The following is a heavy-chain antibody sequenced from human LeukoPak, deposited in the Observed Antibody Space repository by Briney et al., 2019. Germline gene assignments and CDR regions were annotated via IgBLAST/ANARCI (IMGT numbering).Heavy chain of an antibody. V-gene: IGHV3-20*04. D-gene: IGHD3-16*01. J-gene: IGHJ4*02. Sequence: GGSLRLSCAASGFTFDGYGMSWVRQAPGKGLEWVSGINWSGGSTDYADSVKGRFTISRDNSKNSLYLQMNSLRAEDTAFYYCARDGGDFCFDYWGQGTLVTVSS. CDR3: ARDGGDFCFDY. CDR2: INWSGGST. CDR1: GFTFDGYG.